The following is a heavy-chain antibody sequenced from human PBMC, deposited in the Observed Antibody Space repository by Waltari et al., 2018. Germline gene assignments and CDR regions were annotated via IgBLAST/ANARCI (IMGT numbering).Heavy chain of an antibody. CDR3: ARGTSGRGSGFDP. V-gene: IGHV4-39*07. CDR1: GGSIRSTTYY. Sequence: QLQLQESGPGLVKPSETLSLTCTVSGGSIRSTTYYWGWVRQSPGKGLEWLASIYYGGTTQYNPSLRSRVTISVDTSKNQFSLKLSSLTAADTAVYYCARGTSGRGSGFDPWGQGTLVTVSS. J-gene: IGHJ5*02. D-gene: IGHD3-10*01. CDR2: IYYGGTT.